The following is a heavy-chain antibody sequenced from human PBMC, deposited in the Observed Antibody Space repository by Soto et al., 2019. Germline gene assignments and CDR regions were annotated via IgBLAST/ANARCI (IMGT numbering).Heavy chain of an antibody. CDR2: ISSSSSYI. J-gene: IGHJ4*02. CDR3: ARGSSSSWFDFDY. V-gene: IGHV3-21*01. Sequence: GGSLRLSCAASGFTFSSYSMNWVRQAPGKGLEWVSSISSSSSYIYYADSVKGRFTISRDNAKNSLYLQMNSLRAEDTAVYYCARGSSSSWFDFDYWGQGTLVTVSS. D-gene: IGHD6-13*01. CDR1: GFTFSSYS.